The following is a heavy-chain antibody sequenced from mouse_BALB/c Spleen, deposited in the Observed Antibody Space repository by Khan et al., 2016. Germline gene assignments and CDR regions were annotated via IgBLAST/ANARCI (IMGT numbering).Heavy chain of an antibody. V-gene: IGHV9-3-1*01. Sequence: QIQLVQSGPELKRPGKTVKISCKASGYTFTNYGINWVKQAPGKGLKWMGWINTYSGESTYADDFKGRFAFSLETYANTAYLQINNLKNEDTATYCCARYRYYYGSSRYFDVWGAGTTVTVAS. CDR1: GYTFTNYG. D-gene: IGHD1-1*01. CDR3: ARYRYYYGSSRYFDV. CDR2: INTYSGES. J-gene: IGHJ1*01.